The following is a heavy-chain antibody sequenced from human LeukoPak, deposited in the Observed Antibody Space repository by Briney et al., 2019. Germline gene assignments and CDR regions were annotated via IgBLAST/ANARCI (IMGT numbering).Heavy chain of an antibody. V-gene: IGHV1-46*01. J-gene: IGHJ3*02. CDR1: GYTFTSYY. CDR3: AREVYSGYVGGAFDI. CDR2: INPSGGST. Sequence: ASVKVSCKASGYTFTSYYMHWVRQAPGQGLEWMGIINPSGGSTSYAQKFQGRVTMTRDTSTSTVYMELSSLRSEDTDVYYCAREVYSGYVGGAFDIWGQGTMVTVSS. D-gene: IGHD5-12*01.